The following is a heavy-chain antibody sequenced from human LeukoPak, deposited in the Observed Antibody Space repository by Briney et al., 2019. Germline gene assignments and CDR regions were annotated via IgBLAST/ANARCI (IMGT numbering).Heavy chain of an antibody. D-gene: IGHD4-11*01. Sequence: GGSLRLSCAASGFAFSNSWMTWVRQAPGKGLEWVANIKEDGSVKNYVDSVKGRFTISRDNAKNSLYLQMNSLRAEDTAVYYCARDGTDDYPLDYWGQGTLVTVSS. V-gene: IGHV3-7*01. CDR3: ARDGTDDYPLDY. CDR1: GFAFSNSW. J-gene: IGHJ4*02. CDR2: IKEDGSVK.